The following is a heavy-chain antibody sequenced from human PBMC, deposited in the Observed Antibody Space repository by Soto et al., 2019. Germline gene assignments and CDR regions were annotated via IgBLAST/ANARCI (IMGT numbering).Heavy chain of an antibody. CDR2: IFYSGNT. CDR3: AGSLVEDTAMVTFAY. Sequence: PSETLSLTCAVSGGSMNRGDCSWSWIRQSPGKGLEWIGCIFYSGNTQNNPSLKSRLTISLDRSQNQFSLKLTSVTAADTAVYYCAGSLVEDTAMVTFAYWGQGTLVTVSS. D-gene: IGHD5-18*01. CDR1: GGSMNRGDCS. J-gene: IGHJ4*02. V-gene: IGHV4-30-2*02.